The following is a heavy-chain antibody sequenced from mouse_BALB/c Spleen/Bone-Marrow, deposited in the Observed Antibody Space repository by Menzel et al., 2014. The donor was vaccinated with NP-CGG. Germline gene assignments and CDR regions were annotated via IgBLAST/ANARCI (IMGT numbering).Heavy chain of an antibody. CDR1: SYTFTSYW. J-gene: IGHJ2*01. Sequence: QVQLKESGAELVKPGASVKLSCKASSYTFTSYWMHWVKQRPGQGLEWIGEINPSNGRTNYNEKFKSKATLTVDKSSSTAYMQLSSLTSEDSAVYYCARGTFDYWGQGTTLTVSS. CDR3: ARGTFDY. V-gene: IGHV1S81*02. CDR2: INPSNGRT.